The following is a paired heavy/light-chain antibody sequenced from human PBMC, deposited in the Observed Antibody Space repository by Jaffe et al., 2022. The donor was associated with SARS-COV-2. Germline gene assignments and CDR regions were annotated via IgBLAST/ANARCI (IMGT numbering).Heavy chain of an antibody. V-gene: IGHV7-4-1*02. D-gene: IGHD6-19*01. CDR3: ARPSGGWSIFDS. CDR2: INTSTGKP. CDR1: GYTFNNYD. J-gene: IGHJ4*02. Sequence: QVQLVQSGSELKKPGASVKVSCKASGYTFNNYDLNWMRQAPGQGPEWMGWINTSTGKPTYARGFRGRFVFSLDASLNTAYLQISNLKAEDTAVYYCARPSGGWSIFDSWGQGTLVTVSS.
Light chain of an antibody. V-gene: IGKV4-1*01. CDR2: WAS. CDR3: QQYYDSPL. CDR1: QSILYTSNNKNY. Sequence: DIVMTQSPDSLAVSLGERATINCKSSQSILYTSNNKNYLAWYQQKPGQPPRLLIYWASTRESGVPDRFSGSGSGTDFTLTISSLQPEDVAVYYCQQYYDSPLFGGGTKVEIK. J-gene: IGKJ4*01.